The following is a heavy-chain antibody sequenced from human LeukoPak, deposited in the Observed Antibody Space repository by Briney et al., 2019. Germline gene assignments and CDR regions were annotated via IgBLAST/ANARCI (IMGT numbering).Heavy chain of an antibody. CDR1: GFTFSSYW. CDR3: ARVGHSGGGDMDV. D-gene: IGHD6-13*01. V-gene: IGHV3-74*01. J-gene: IGHJ6*02. CDR2: INSDGSST. Sequence: GGSLRLSCAASGFTFSSYWMHWVRQAPGKGLVWVSRINSDGSSTYYADSVKGRFTISRDNAKNTLYMQMNSLSAEDTAVYYCARVGHSGGGDMDVWGQGTTVTVSS.